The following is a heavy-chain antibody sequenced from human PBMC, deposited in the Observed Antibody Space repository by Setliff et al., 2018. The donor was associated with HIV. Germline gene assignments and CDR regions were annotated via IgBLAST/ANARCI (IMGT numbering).Heavy chain of an antibody. CDR2: ISISGDT. CDR3: ARGRSYYDSSGYYYNWFDP. J-gene: IGHJ5*02. CDR1: GGSVTSYY. D-gene: IGHD3-22*01. Sequence: SETLSLTCTVSGGSVTSYYWSWIRQPAGKRLEWIGRISISGDTNYNPSLKSRATMSLDTSKNQFSLKLSSVTAADTAVYYCARGRSYYDSSGYYYNWFDPWGQGTLVTVSS. V-gene: IGHV4-4*07.